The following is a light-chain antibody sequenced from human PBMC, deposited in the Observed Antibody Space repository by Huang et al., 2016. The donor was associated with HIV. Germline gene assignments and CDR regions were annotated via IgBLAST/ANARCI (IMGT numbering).Light chain of an antibody. Sequence: IVLTQSPGTLSLSPGERATLSCRASQSVRSSYLAWYQQKPGQTPRLLIYGAYNRAGCIQIRFSGSQSGTDFTLAISSLEPEDFGVYYCQQYGSSPRTFGQGTKLEIK. CDR3: QQYGSSPRT. J-gene: IGKJ2*01. CDR2: GAY. V-gene: IGKV3-20*01. CDR1: QSVRSSY.